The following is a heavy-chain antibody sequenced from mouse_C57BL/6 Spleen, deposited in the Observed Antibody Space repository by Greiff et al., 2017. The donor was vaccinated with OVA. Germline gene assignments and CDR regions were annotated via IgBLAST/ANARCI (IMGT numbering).Heavy chain of an antibody. Sequence: QVQLQQPGAELVKPGASVKLSCKASGYTFTSYWMQWVKQRPGQGLEWIGEIDPSDSYPNYNQKFKGKATLTVDTSSSTAYMQLSSLTSEDSAVYYCARGGIYYGNYRFAYWGQGTLVTVSA. D-gene: IGHD2-1*01. V-gene: IGHV1-50*01. CDR3: ARGGIYYGNYRFAY. CDR2: IDPSDSYP. CDR1: GYTFTSYW. J-gene: IGHJ3*01.